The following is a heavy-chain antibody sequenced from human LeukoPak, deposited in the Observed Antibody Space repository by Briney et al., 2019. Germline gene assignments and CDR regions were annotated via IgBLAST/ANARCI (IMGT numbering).Heavy chain of an antibody. D-gene: IGHD3-22*01. Sequence: GGSLRLSCAASGFTFSNYGMHWVRQAPGKGLEWVAFIRYDGTNKYYADSVKGRLTISRDNSKNTLYLQRSSLRAEDTDVYYCAKEKKYYYDSTGYPGYDYWGQGTLVTVSS. CDR1: GFTFSNYG. CDR2: IRYDGTNK. J-gene: IGHJ4*02. V-gene: IGHV3-30*02. CDR3: AKEKKYYYDSTGYPGYDY.